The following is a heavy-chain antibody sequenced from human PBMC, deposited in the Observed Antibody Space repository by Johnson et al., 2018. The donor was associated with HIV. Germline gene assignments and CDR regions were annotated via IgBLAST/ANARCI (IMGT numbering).Heavy chain of an antibody. D-gene: IGHD1-26*01. CDR2: IKSKTDGGTT. CDR3: ARVRVGAFDI. Sequence: VQLVESGGGLVKPGGSLRLSCAVSGFTFNNAWMSWVRQAPGKGLEWVGRIKSKTDGGTTDYAAPVNGRFTISGDGSKNTLYLQMNSLRVEDTAVYYCARVRVGAFDIWGQGTMVTVSS. J-gene: IGHJ3*02. CDR1: GFTFNNAW. V-gene: IGHV3-15*01.